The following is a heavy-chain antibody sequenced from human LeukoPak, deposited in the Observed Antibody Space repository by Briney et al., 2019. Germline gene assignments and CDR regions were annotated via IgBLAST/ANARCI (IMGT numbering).Heavy chain of an antibody. D-gene: IGHD2-21*01. V-gene: IGHV1-24*01. CDR1: GYTLTELS. CDR2: FDPEDGET. J-gene: IGHJ3*02. Sequence: ASVKVSCKVSGYTLTELSMHWVRQAPGKGLEWMGGFDPEDGETIYAQKFQGRVTMTEDTSTDTAYMELSRLRSDDTAVYYCARDIKLLFDAFDIWGQGTMVTVSS. CDR3: ARDIKLLFDAFDI.